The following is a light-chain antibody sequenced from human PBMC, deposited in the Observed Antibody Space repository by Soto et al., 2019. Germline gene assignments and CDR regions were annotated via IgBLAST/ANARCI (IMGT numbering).Light chain of an antibody. V-gene: IGKV1-39*01. CDR3: QQSYSAPPWT. J-gene: IGKJ2*01. CDR1: RSITTY. CDR2: AAS. Sequence: DIQMTQSPSSLSGSVGDTVTITCRASRSITTYLNWYQQKPGKAPTLLIYAASSLQSGVPSRFSGSGSGTDFTLTISSLQPEDFSTYYCQQSYSAPPWTFGQGTKLEIK.